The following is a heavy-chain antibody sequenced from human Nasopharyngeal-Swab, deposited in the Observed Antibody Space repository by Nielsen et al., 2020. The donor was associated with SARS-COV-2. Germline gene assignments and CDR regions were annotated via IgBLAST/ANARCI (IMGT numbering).Heavy chain of an antibody. CDR3: ARRSSSWSVWFDP. J-gene: IGHJ5*02. V-gene: IGHV4-59*04. CDR1: GGSISSYY. CDR2: IYYSGST. D-gene: IGHD6-13*01. Sequence: GSLRLSCTVSGGSISSYYWSWIRQPPGKGLEWIGYIYYSGSTYYNPSLKSRVTISVDTSKNQFSLKLSSVTAADTAVYYCARRSSSWSVWFDPWGQGTLVTVSS.